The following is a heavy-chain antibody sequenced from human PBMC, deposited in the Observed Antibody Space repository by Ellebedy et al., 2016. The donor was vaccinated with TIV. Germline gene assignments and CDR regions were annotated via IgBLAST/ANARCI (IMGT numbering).Heavy chain of an antibody. CDR1: GFSLSTSGVG. CDR3: ARIGYGGNSDY. Sequence: SGPTLVKPTQTLTLTCTFSGFSLSTSGVGVGWIRQPPGKALEWLALIYWNDDKRYSPSLKSRLTISKDTSKSQVVLTMTNMDPVDTATYYCARIGYGGNSDYWGQGTLVTVSS. J-gene: IGHJ4*02. D-gene: IGHD4-23*01. V-gene: IGHV2-5*01. CDR2: IYWNDDK.